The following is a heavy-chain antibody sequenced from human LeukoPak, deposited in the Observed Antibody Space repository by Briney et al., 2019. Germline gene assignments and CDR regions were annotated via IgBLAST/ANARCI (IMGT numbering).Heavy chain of an antibody. V-gene: IGHV1-2*02. CDR1: GYTFSDYF. D-gene: IGHD3-10*01. CDR3: ARGWRGYYGSGSYSILGY. CDR2: INPNSGGT. J-gene: IGHJ4*02. Sequence: ASVKVSCKASGYTFSDYFIHWVRQAPGQGLEWMGWINPNSGGTNYAQKFQGRVTMTRDTSISTAYMELSRLRSDDTAVYYCARGWRGYYGSGSYSILGYWGQGTLVTVSS.